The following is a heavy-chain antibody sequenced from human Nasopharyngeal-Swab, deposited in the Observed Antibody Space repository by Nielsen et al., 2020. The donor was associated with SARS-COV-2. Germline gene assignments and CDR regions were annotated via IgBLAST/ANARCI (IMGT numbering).Heavy chain of an antibody. CDR3: ARDGMGGYPLYSFDS. CDR1: GFTFSSHG. V-gene: IGHV3-33*01. D-gene: IGHD1-26*01. Sequence: GGSLRLSCAASGFTFSSHGMHWVCQAPGKGLEWVAVIWSDGSNKIYTDSVKGRFTFSRDNSKNTLYLQMNSLRAEDTAVYYCARDGMGGYPLYSFDSWGQGTLVTVSS. J-gene: IGHJ4*02. CDR2: IWSDGSNK.